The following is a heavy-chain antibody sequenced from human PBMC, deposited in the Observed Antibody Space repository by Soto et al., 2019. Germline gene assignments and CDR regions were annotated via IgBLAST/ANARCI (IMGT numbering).Heavy chain of an antibody. CDR1: GFTFSSYS. J-gene: IGHJ3*02. D-gene: IGHD3-3*01. Sequence: GGSRRLSCAASGFTFSSYSMNWVRQAPGKGPGWVSCISSRSSTIYYAGSVEGRFTISRDNAKNSLYLQMHSLRDEDTAVYYCAIDAGREWLLYDDAFDIWGQGTLVTVSS. CDR2: ISSRSSTI. V-gene: IGHV3-48*02. CDR3: AIDAGREWLLYDDAFDI.